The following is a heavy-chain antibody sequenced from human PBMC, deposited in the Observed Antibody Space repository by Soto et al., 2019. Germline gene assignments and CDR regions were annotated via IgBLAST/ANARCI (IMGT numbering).Heavy chain of an antibody. CDR1: GFTFSRHT. D-gene: IGHD3-16*02. J-gene: IGHJ4*02. Sequence: QVQLEESGGGVVQPGRSLRLSCAASGFTFSRHTMHWVRQAPGKGLEWVASISYDGSNKYYADFVKGRFTISRDNSKNTLSVQMDSLRAEDTAVYYCARDRLRLGELSLLGYFDYWGQGTLVTVSS. CDR2: ISYDGSNK. V-gene: IGHV3-30*04. CDR3: ARDRLRLGELSLLGYFDY.